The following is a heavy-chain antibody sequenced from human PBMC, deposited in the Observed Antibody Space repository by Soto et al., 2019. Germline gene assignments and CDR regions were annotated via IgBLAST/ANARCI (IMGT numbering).Heavy chain of an antibody. CDR1: GDAISNDNYY. CDR3: ARGVSLLPSVLTSPLDY. J-gene: IGHJ4*02. D-gene: IGHD2-21*02. V-gene: IGHV4-30-4*08. Sequence: QVQLQESGPGLVKPSQTLSLICTVSGDAISNDNYYWSWIRQPPGKGLEWIGYIYSTGSTTYNPSLRGRLTMSIDPSKRHFSLKLTSVTAADTAVYYCARGVSLLPSVLTSPLDYWGQGTLVTVSS. CDR2: IYSTGST.